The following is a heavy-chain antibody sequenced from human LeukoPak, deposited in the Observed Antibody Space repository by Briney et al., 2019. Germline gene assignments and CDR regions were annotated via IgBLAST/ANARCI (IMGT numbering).Heavy chain of an antibody. D-gene: IGHD2-15*01. CDR3: ARDLPYCSGGSCYPNYYYYGMDV. Sequence: PGGSLRLSCAASGFTFSSYSMNWVRQAPGKGLEWVSSISSSSSYIYYADSVKGRFTISRDNAKNSLYLQMNSLRAEDTAVYYCARDLPYCSGGSCYPNYYYYGMDVWGQGTTVTVSS. CDR2: ISSSSSYI. J-gene: IGHJ6*02. CDR1: GFTFSSYS. V-gene: IGHV3-21*01.